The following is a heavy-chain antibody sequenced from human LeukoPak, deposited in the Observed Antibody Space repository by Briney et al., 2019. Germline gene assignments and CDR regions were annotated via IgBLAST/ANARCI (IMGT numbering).Heavy chain of an antibody. V-gene: IGHV4-34*01. Sequence: SETLSLTCAVYGGSFSGYYWSWIRQPPGKGLEWIGEINHSGSTNYNPSLKSRVTISVDTSKNQFSLKLSSVTAADTAVYYCARGQVWARYYYMDVWGKGTTVTVSS. CDR2: INHSGST. CDR1: GGSFSGYY. CDR3: ARGQVWARYYYMDV. J-gene: IGHJ6*03. D-gene: IGHD2-8*01.